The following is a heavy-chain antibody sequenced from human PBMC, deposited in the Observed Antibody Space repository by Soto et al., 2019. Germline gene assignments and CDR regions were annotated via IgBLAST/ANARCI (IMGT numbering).Heavy chain of an antibody. CDR1: GYSFTSYW. CDR3: ASAEEPYYYYYGMDV. D-gene: IGHD1-26*01. J-gene: IGHJ6*02. V-gene: IGHV5-10-1*01. Sequence: GESLKISCKGSGYSFTSYWISCVRQMPGKGLEWMGRIDPSDSYTNYSPSFQGHVNISADKSISTAYLQWSSLKASDTAMYYCASAEEPYYYYYGMDVWGQGTTVTVSS. CDR2: IDPSDSYT.